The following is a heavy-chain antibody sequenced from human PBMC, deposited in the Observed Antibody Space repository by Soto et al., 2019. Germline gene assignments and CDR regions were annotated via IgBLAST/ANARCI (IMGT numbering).Heavy chain of an antibody. J-gene: IGHJ3*02. D-gene: IGHD4-17*01. CDR3: ARLMTTVTEDAFDI. V-gene: IGHV1-18*01. CDR2: ISAYNGNT. Sequence: KKIGASVKVSCKASGYTFTSYGISWVRQAPGQGLEWMGWISAYNGNTNYAQKLQGRVTMTTDTSTSTAYMELRSLRSDDTAVYYCARLMTTVTEDAFDIWGQGTMVTVPS. CDR1: GYTFTSYG.